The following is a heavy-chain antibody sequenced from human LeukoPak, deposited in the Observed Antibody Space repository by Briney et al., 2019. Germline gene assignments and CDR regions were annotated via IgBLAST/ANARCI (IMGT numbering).Heavy chain of an antibody. D-gene: IGHD3-9*01. V-gene: IGHV1-46*01. CDR3: AREYYDILTGEGDWFDP. CDR1: GYTFTSYY. CDR2: INPSGGST. J-gene: IGHJ5*02. Sequence: ASVKVSCKASGYTFTSYYMHWVRQAPGQGLEWMGIINPSGGSTSYAQKLQGRVTMTTDTSTSTAYMELRSLRSDDTAVYYCAREYYDILTGEGDWFDPWGQGTLVTVSS.